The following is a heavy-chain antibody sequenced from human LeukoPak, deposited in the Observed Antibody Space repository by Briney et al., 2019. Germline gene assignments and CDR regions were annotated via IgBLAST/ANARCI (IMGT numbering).Heavy chain of an antibody. D-gene: IGHD3-10*01. CDR1: GFTFSSYA. CDR2: ISYDGSNK. J-gene: IGHJ6*03. V-gene: IGHV3-30*04. Sequence: PGGSLRLSCAASGFTFSSYAMHWVRQAPGKGLEWVAVISYDGSNKYYADSVKGRFTISRDNSKNTLYLQMNSLRAEDTAVYYCAREGKITMVRGVIRYYYMDVWGKGTTVTISS. CDR3: AREGKITMVRGVIRYYYMDV.